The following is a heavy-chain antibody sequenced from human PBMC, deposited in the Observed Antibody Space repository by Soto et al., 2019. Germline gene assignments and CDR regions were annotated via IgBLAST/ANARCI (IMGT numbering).Heavy chain of an antibody. V-gene: IGHV3-23*01. D-gene: IGHD2-2*01. CDR1: GFTFSSYA. CDR2: ISGSGGST. Sequence: GGSLRLSCAASGFTFSSYAMSWVRQAPGKGLEWVSVISGSGGSTYYADSVKGRFTISRDNSKNTLYLQMNSLRAEDTAVYYCAKPNLYCSSTSCYDYWYPGTLVTVSS. CDR3: AKPNLYCSSTSCYDY. J-gene: IGHJ4*02.